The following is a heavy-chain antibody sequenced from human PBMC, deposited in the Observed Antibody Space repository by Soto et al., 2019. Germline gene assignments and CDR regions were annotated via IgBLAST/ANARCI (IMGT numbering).Heavy chain of an antibody. Sequence: QVQLVQSGDEVKKPGASVKVSCKASVYTFTSYGISWVRQAPGQGLEWMGWISAYNGNTNYAQKLQGRVTMTTEPSTSKAYMEPRSLRSDDTAVYYCARDCYDFTNLGIDIWGQGKMVTVPS. J-gene: IGHJ3*02. CDR1: VYTFTSYG. V-gene: IGHV1-18*01. CDR3: ARDCYDFTNLGIDI. D-gene: IGHD3-3*01. CDR2: ISAYNGNT.